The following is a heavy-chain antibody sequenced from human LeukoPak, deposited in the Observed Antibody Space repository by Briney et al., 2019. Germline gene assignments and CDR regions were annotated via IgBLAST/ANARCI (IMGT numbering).Heavy chain of an antibody. Sequence: PSETLSLTCTVSGGSISSGNYYWSWIRQPAGKGLEWIGRMYFTGSGNYNPSLKSRVSMSVDTSKNQVNLNLSSVTTADTAVYYCAREIVMIRGVITDAFDVWGHGTRVTVSS. D-gene: IGHD3-10*01. J-gene: IGHJ3*01. V-gene: IGHV4-61*10. CDR3: AREIVMIRGVITDAFDV. CDR2: MYFTGSG. CDR1: GGSISSGNYY.